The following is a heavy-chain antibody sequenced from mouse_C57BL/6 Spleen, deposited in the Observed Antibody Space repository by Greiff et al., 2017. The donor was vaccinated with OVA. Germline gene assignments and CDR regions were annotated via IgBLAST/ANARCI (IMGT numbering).Heavy chain of an antibody. V-gene: IGHV1-26*01. CDR3: ARWGGYDVLYWYFDV. CDR2: INPNNGGT. Sequence: EVQLQQSGPELVKPGASVKISCKASGYTFTDYYMNWVKQSHGKSLEWIGDINPNNGGTSYNQKFKGKATLTVDKSSSTAYMELRSLTSEDSAVYYCARWGGYDVLYWYFDVWGTGTTVTVSS. CDR1: GYTFTDYY. D-gene: IGHD2-2*01. J-gene: IGHJ1*03.